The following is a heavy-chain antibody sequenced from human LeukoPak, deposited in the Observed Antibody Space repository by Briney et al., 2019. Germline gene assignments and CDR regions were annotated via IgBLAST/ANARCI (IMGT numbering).Heavy chain of an antibody. CDR1: GYTFTSYG. CDR3: ARDIYDYVWGSYRDNNWFDP. CDR2: ISAYNGNT. J-gene: IGHJ5*02. D-gene: IGHD3-16*02. Sequence: ASVKVSCKASGYTFTSYGISWVRQAPGQGLEWMGWISAYNGNTNYAQKLQGRVTMTPDTSTSTAYMELRSLRSDDTAVYYCARDIYDYVWGSYRDNNWFDPWGQGTLVTVSS. V-gene: IGHV1-18*01.